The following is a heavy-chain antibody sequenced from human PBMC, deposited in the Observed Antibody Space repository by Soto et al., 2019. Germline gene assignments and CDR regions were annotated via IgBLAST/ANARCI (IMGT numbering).Heavy chain of an antibody. J-gene: IGHJ4*02. CDR3: ARAVAATKGPLDY. Sequence: QVQLVESGGGVVQPGRSLRLSCAASGCTFSSYAMHWVRQAPGKGLEWVAVISYDGSNKYYADSVKGRFTISRDNSKNTLYLQMNSLRAEDTAVYYCARAVAATKGPLDYWGQGTLVTVSS. CDR1: GCTFSSYA. CDR2: ISYDGSNK. V-gene: IGHV3-30-3*01. D-gene: IGHD2-15*01.